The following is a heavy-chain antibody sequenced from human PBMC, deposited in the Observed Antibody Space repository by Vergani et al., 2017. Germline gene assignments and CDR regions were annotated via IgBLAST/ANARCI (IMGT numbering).Heavy chain of an antibody. J-gene: IGHJ4*02. CDR3: ARDGPKVPAAIDY. Sequence: VQLVESGGGVVQPGRSLRLSCAASGFTFSSYWMHWVRQAPGKGLVWVSRINSDGSSTSYADSVKGRFTISRDNAKNTLYLQMNSRRAEDTAVYYCARDGPKVPAAIDYWGQGTLVTVSS. D-gene: IGHD2-2*01. V-gene: IGHV3-74*01. CDR1: GFTFSSYW. CDR2: INSDGSST.